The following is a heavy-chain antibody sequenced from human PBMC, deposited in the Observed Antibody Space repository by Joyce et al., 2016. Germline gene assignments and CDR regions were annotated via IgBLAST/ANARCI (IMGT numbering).Heavy chain of an antibody. Sequence: EMQLLESGGGLVQPGGSLRLSCAGSGFNLISYAMTWVRQAPGKGLEWVSRMSRSGGSTYYADSGKGRFTVSRDNAKNTLYLQMNSLRAEDTAVYYCAKRLFDTATVPGYYFYYGMDVWGQGTTVTVSS. D-gene: IGHD5-18*01. CDR2: MSRSGGST. V-gene: IGHV3-23*01. CDR3: AKRLFDTATVPGYYFYYGMDV. J-gene: IGHJ6*02. CDR1: GFNLISYA.